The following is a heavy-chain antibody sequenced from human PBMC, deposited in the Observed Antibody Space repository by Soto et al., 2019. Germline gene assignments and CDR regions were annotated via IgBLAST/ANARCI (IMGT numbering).Heavy chain of an antibody. Sequence: QVQLVQSGVEVKKPGASVKVSXQASGYTFTNYGITWLRQAPGQGLEWMGWVSAYNRNTNYAQRFQDRVTMTTDTSTRTAYMELRNLKSDDTAIYFCARERQYEPLLYWGQGTLVTVSS. CDR3: ARERQYEPLLY. CDR1: GYTFTNYG. CDR2: VSAYNRNT. J-gene: IGHJ4*02. D-gene: IGHD2-2*01. V-gene: IGHV1-18*01.